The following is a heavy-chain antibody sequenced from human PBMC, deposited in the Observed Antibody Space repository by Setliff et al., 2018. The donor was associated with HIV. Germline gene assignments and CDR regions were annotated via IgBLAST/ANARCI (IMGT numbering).Heavy chain of an antibody. J-gene: IGHJ4*02. Sequence: ASVKVSCKASGYTFTGYYMHWVRQAPGQGPEWMGWINPNSGGTNYAQKFQGRVTMTRDTSISTACMELSRLRSDDTAVYYCARDSAVRYGSGSLHDYWGQGILVTVSS. D-gene: IGHD3-10*01. CDR3: ARDSAVRYGSGSLHDY. V-gene: IGHV1-2*02. CDR2: INPNSGGT. CDR1: GYTFTGYY.